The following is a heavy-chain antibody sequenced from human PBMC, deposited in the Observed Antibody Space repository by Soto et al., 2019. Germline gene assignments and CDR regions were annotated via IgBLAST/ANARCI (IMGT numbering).Heavy chain of an antibody. CDR1: GFTFDDYA. D-gene: IGHD1-26*01. Sequence: SLRLSCAASGFTFDDYAMHWVRQAPGKGLEWVSGISWNSGSIGYADSVKGRFTISRDNAKNSLYLQMNSLRAEDTALYYCAKDMMGATQYYFDYWGQGTLVTVSS. CDR2: ISWNSGSI. CDR3: AKDMMGATQYYFDY. J-gene: IGHJ4*02. V-gene: IGHV3-9*01.